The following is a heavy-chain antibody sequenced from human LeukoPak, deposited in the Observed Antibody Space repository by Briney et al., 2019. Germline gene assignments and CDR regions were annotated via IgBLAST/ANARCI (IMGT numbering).Heavy chain of an antibody. CDR3: PKESPNWGYNWFQP. CDR1: GFTFSSYA. D-gene: IGHD7-27*01. Sequence: PGGSLRLSCAASGFTFSSYAMSWVRQAPGKGLEWGSAINAGGGSTYYGHSVQRRFTISRNNSKNTLYLQMNSLRAEDTAIYYCPKESPNWGYNWFQPWGEGTLVTVSS. CDR2: INAGGGST. J-gene: IGHJ5*02. V-gene: IGHV3-23*02.